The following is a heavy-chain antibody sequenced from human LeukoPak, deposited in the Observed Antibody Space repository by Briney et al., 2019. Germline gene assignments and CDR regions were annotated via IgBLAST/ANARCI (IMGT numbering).Heavy chain of an antibody. CDR2: INSDGSGT. V-gene: IGHV3-74*01. CDR3: ARDPAPQGWFDS. Sequence: GGSLRLSCAASGFTLSTYWMHWVRQAPGKGLVWVSRINSDGSGTTYADSVKGRFTISRDDAKNILYLQMNSLRAEDTAVYHCARDPAPQGWFDSWGQGTLVTVSS. CDR1: GFTLSTYW. J-gene: IGHJ5*01.